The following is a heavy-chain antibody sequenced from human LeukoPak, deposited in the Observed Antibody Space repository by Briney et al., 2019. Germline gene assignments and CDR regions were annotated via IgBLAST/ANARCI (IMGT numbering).Heavy chain of an antibody. CDR1: GFTFDDYA. J-gene: IGHJ6*03. Sequence: GGSLRLSCVASGFTFDDYAMHWVRQAPGKGLEWVAGISWNSGTKGYADSVKGRFTISRDNIKNSLYLQMNSLRAEDTALYFCTKANGYYYYMDVWGKGTTVTISS. CDR3: TKANGYYYYMDV. D-gene: IGHD3-16*01. V-gene: IGHV3-9*01. CDR2: ISWNSGTK.